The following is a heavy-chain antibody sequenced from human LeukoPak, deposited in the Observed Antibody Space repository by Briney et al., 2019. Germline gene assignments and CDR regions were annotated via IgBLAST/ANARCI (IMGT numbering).Heavy chain of an antibody. D-gene: IGHD6-6*01. CDR2: IYYSGST. V-gene: IGHV4-39*07. Sequence: PSETLSLTCTVSGGSISSSSYYWGWIRQPPGKGLEWIGSIYYSGSTYYNPSLKSRVTISVDTSKNQFSLKLSSVTAADTAVYYCARLSQYSSPYYYYMDVWGKGTTVTVSS. J-gene: IGHJ6*03. CDR3: ARLSQYSSPYYYYMDV. CDR1: GGSISSSSYY.